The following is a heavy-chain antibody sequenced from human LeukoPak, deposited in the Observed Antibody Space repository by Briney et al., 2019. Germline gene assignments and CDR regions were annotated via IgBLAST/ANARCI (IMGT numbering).Heavy chain of an antibody. CDR2: INTYTRNP. Sequence: GASVKVSCKASGYTFTTYVLNWVRQAPGQGFEWMGFINTYTRNPTYAQGFTGRVVFSLDTSVSTAYLQISNLKAEDTAVYYCARQVGTASSHDFGHWGHGTLVTVSS. V-gene: IGHV7-4-1*02. CDR1: GYTFTTYV. J-gene: IGHJ4*01. D-gene: IGHD2-21*02. CDR3: ARQVGTASSHDFGH.